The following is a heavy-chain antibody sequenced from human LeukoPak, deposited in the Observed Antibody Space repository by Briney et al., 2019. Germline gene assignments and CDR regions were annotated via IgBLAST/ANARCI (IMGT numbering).Heavy chain of an antibody. Sequence: PGGSLRLSCAAAGFAFSSDSMDWVRAAPGKGPEWVSSISSTSSYIYYADSVKGRFTISRDNAKNSLYLQMNSLRAEHTAVYYCAREYYYGPGPVGWYYYYYMDVWGKGTTVTVSS. CDR1: GFAFSSDS. V-gene: IGHV3-21*01. CDR2: ISSTSSYI. CDR3: AREYYYGPGPVGWYYYYYMDV. J-gene: IGHJ6*03. D-gene: IGHD3-10*01.